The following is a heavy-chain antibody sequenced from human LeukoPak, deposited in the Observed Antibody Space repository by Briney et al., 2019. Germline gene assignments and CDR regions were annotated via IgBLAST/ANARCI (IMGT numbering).Heavy chain of an antibody. Sequence: ASVKVSCKTSGYTFTAYYMHWVRQAPGQGLEWMGWINPNSGGTNYAQKFQGRVTMTRDTSISTAYMELSRLRSDDTAVYYCARAVGGDYAGAYYFDYWGQGTLVTVSS. CDR3: ARAVGGDYAGAYYFDY. CDR1: GYTFTAYY. D-gene: IGHD3-16*01. CDR2: INPNSGGT. V-gene: IGHV1-2*02. J-gene: IGHJ4*02.